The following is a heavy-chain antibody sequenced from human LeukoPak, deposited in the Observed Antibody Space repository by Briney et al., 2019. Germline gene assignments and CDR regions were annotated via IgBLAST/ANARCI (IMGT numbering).Heavy chain of an antibody. V-gene: IGHV4-59*01. Sequence: SETLSLTCTVSGGSINNYYWTWIRQPPGKALEWIGYIYYSGTTGYNPSLKSRVTISVDTSKNQFSLKLSSVTAADTAVYYCAGLGGYYDSSGYPWGQGTLVTVSS. J-gene: IGHJ5*02. CDR2: IYYSGTT. CDR3: AGLGGYYDSSGYP. D-gene: IGHD3-22*01. CDR1: GGSINNYY.